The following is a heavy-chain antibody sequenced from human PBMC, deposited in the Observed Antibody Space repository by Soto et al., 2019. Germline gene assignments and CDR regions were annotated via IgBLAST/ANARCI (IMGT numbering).Heavy chain of an antibody. Sequence: EVQLVESGGGLVKPGGSLRLSCAASGFTFSSYSMNWVRQAPGKGLEWVSSISSGSDYIFYADSVKGRFTISRDNAKNSLFLQMNSLPAEATAVYYCARSAVGDAFNVWGQGTVVTVSS. CDR3: ARSAVGDAFNV. CDR2: ISSGSDYI. CDR1: GFTFSSYS. V-gene: IGHV3-21*01. J-gene: IGHJ3*01.